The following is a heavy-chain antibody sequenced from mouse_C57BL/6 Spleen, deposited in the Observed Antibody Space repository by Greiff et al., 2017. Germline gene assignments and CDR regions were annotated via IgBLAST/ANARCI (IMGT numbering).Heavy chain of an antibody. CDR2: IYPRDGST. D-gene: IGHD1-1*01. Sequence: QVQLKQSDAELVKPGASVKISCKVSGYTFTDHTIHWMKQRPEQGLEWIGYIYPRDGSTKDNEKVKGKATLTADTSSSTAYMQLNSLTSEDSAVYFWARQGGGFITTVVRDFDVWGTGTTVTFSS. J-gene: IGHJ1*03. CDR3: ARQGGGFITTVVRDFDV. V-gene: IGHV1-78*01. CDR1: GYTFTDHT.